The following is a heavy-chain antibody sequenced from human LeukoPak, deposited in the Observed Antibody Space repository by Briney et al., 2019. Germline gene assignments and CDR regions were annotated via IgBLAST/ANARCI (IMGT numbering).Heavy chain of an antibody. CDR2: ISAYNGDT. CDR1: GYSFTSYG. CDR3: ARDQGVVSVFGL. V-gene: IGHV1-18*01. Sequence: ASVKVSCKSSGYSFTSYGFNWVRQAPGQGLEWMGWISAYNGDTNYAQKFQGRVTMTTDTSTSTAYMELRSLRSDDTAVYYCARDQGVVSVFGLWGQGTLVTVS. J-gene: IGHJ5*02. D-gene: IGHD2-15*01.